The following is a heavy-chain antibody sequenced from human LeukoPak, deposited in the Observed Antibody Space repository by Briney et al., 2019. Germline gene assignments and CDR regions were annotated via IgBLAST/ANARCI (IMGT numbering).Heavy chain of an antibody. J-gene: IGHJ4*02. CDR2: MNPNSGNT. CDR1: GYTFTSYD. Sequence: ASVKVSCKASGYTFTSYDINWVRQATGQGLEWMGWMNPNSGNTGYAKKFQGRITMTRNTSISTAYMELSSLRSEDTAVYYCARGRILRKFDWGQGTLVTVSS. D-gene: IGHD3-10*01. CDR3: ARGRILRKFD. V-gene: IGHV1-8*01.